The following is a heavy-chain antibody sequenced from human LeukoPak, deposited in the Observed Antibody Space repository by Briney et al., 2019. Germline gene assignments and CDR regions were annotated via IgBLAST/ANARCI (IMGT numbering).Heavy chain of an antibody. CDR2: ISGSGTI. CDR3: ARDSGTTGEVKFDP. J-gene: IGHJ5*02. Sequence: PSETLSLTCTVPGGSIHSYWSWIRPPAGKGLEWIGRISGSGTITYNPALQSRLTISIDTSKNQFSLKLMSVTAADTAVYYCARDSGTTGEVKFDPWGQGTLVTVSS. D-gene: IGHD3-10*01. CDR1: GGSIHSY. V-gene: IGHV4-4*07.